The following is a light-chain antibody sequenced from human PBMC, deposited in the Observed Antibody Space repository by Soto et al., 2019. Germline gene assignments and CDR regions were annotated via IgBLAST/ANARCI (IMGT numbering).Light chain of an antibody. CDR1: QSISSY. CDR3: QQSYSTRYT. Sequence: DIQMTHSPSSLSASLGDRATITGRPSQSISSYLNWYQQKPGKAPKLLIYAASSLQSGVPSRFSGSGSGTDFTLTISSLQPEDFATYYCQQSYSTRYTFGQGTKVDIK. J-gene: IGKJ2*01. CDR2: AAS. V-gene: IGKV1-39*01.